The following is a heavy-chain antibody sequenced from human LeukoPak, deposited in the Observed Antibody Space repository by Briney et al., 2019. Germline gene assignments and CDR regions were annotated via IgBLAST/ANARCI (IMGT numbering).Heavy chain of an antibody. CDR2: IYYSGTT. V-gene: IGHV4-39*07. CDR3: ARVDIVATKDYYFDY. CDR1: GGSISSSSYY. Sequence: SETLSLTCTVSGGSISSSSYYWGWIRQPPGKGLEWIGSIYYSGTTYYNPSLKSRVSILADTSKNHFSLKLSSVTAADTAVYYCARVDIVATKDYYFDYWGQGTLVTVSS. J-gene: IGHJ4*02. D-gene: IGHD5-12*01.